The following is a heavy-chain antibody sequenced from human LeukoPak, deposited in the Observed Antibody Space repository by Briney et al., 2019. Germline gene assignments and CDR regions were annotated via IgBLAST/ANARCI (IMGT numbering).Heavy chain of an antibody. D-gene: IGHD5-12*01. J-gene: IGHJ4*02. CDR2: INHSGST. CDR1: GGSFSGYY. CDR3: AGGYDQGSFDY. V-gene: IGHV4-34*01. Sequence: SETLSLTCAVYGGSFSGYYWSWIRQPPGKGLEWIGEINHSGSTNYNPSLKSRVTISVDTSKNQFSLKLSSVTAADTAVYYCAGGYDQGSFDYWGQGTLVTVSS.